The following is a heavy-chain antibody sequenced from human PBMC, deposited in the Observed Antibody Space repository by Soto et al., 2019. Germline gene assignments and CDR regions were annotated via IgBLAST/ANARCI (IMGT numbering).Heavy chain of an antibody. CDR3: ARHDSSGWYQYYYYYYGMDV. Sequence: SESLCLTGTVSGGSLRPGSDFLGWLRQPPGKGLEWIGSIYYSGSTYYNPSLKSRVTISVDTSKNQFSLKLSSVTAADTAVYYCARHDSSGWYQYYYYYYGMDVWGQGTTVT. V-gene: IGHV4-39*01. J-gene: IGHJ6*02. CDR1: GGSLRPGSDF. CDR2: IYYSGST. D-gene: IGHD6-19*01.